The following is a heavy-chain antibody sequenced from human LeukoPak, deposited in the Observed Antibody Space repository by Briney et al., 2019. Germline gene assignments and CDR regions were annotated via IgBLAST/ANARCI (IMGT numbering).Heavy chain of an antibody. CDR3: AKYSRVDTTRDLDY. CDR2: IGGSGGST. V-gene: IGHV3-23*01. CDR1: GFTFSSYS. Sequence: GGSLRLSCAASGFTFSSYSMNWVRQAPGKGLEWVSVIGGSGGSTYHAAPVKGRFTISRDNSKNTLYLQMISLRAEDTAVYYCAKYSRVDTTRDLDYWGQGTLVTVSS. D-gene: IGHD3-3*01. J-gene: IGHJ4*02.